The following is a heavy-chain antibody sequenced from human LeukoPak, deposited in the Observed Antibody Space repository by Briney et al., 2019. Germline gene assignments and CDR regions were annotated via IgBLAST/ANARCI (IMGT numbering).Heavy chain of an antibody. CDR2: ISTSSSTI. V-gene: IGHV3-48*01. CDR1: GFTFSYYS. J-gene: IGHJ4*02. CDR3: ARDEFGPLAF. Sequence: GGSLRLSCAASGFTFSYYSMNWVRQAPGKGLEWVSFISTSSSTIYYADSVKGRFTISRDNAKNSLYLQMNSLRAEDTALYYCARDEFGPLAFWGRGTLVTVSS. D-gene: IGHD3/OR15-3a*01.